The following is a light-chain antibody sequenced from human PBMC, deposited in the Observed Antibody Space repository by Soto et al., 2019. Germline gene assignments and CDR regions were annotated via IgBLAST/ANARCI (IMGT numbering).Light chain of an antibody. CDR1: SSDIGRHH. CDR2: ENT. V-gene: IGLV1-51*02. J-gene: IGLJ1*01. CDR3: GTWDTSLSRV. Sequence: QSVLTQPPSVSAAPGQKVTISCSGSSSDIGRHHVSWYQQLPGTAPKLLIYENTKRPSGIPDRFSGSKSGTSAILGITGLQTGDEADYYCGTWDTSLSRVFGTGTKVTVL.